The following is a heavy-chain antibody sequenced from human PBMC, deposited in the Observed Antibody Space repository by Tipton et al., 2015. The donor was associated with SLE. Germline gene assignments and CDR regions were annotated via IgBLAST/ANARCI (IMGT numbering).Heavy chain of an antibody. CDR2: IYYSGST. V-gene: IGHV4-59*11. D-gene: IGHD2-2*02. CDR1: GGSISSHY. J-gene: IGHJ4*02. Sequence: TLSLTCSVSGGSISSHYWSWIRQPPGKGLEWIGYIYYSGSTNYNPSHKSRVTISVDTSKNQFSLKLSSVTAADAAVYYCARESQLLYDYWGQGTLVTVSS. CDR3: ARESQLLYDY.